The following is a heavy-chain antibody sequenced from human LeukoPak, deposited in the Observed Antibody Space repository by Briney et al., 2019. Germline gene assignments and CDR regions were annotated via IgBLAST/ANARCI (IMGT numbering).Heavy chain of an antibody. J-gene: IGHJ4*02. Sequence: GGSLRLSCATSGFTIGKSDMAWVRQAPGKGLEWVSIVYTGGRTFHTDSVKGRFTMSRDQSKNTVGLQMNSLRSEDTALYYCARGSMPGTGLPFDYWGQGTQVSVSS. CDR2: VYTGGRT. CDR1: GFTIGKSD. D-gene: IGHD3-9*01. V-gene: IGHV3-53*05. CDR3: ARGSMPGTGLPFDY.